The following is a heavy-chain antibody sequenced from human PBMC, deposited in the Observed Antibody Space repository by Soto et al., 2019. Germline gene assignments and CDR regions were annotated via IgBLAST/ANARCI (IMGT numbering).Heavy chain of an antibody. CDR3: ATYLDYGDYGPYYYYYMDV. D-gene: IGHD4-17*01. CDR1: GFTFSGFT. J-gene: IGHJ6*03. Sequence: AGGSLRLSCAASGFTFSGFTMNWVRQAPGRGLEWVSYISRSGGTIYYADSVKGRFTISRDNAKNSLYLQMNSLRAEDTAVYYCATYLDYGDYGPYYYYYMDVWGKGTTVTVSS. CDR2: ISRSGGTI. V-gene: IGHV3-48*04.